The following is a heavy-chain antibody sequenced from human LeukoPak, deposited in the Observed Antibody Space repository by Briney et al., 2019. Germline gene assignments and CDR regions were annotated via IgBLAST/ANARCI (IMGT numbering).Heavy chain of an antibody. CDR3: ARKSRYSSSSPWHYYGMDV. Sequence: PGGSLRLSCAASGFTFSDYYMSWIRQAPGKGLEWVSYISSSGSTIYYADSVKGRFTISRDNAKNSLYLQMNSLRAEDTAVYYCARKSRYSSSSPWHYYGMDVWGQGTTVTVSS. V-gene: IGHV3-11*01. CDR1: GFTFSDYY. J-gene: IGHJ6*02. D-gene: IGHD6-13*01. CDR2: ISSSGSTI.